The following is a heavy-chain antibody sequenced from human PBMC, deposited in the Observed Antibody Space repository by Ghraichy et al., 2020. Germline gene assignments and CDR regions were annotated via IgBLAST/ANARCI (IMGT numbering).Heavy chain of an antibody. V-gene: IGHV3-74*01. CDR2: INGDGIST. Sequence: GESLNISCAASGFTFSNYXMHWXRQVPGKGLVWVSRINGDGISTNYADFVKGRFTISRDNAQNTLYLQMNSLRAEDTAVYFCVRGGVEYWGQGTLVTVSS. J-gene: IGHJ4*02. CDR3: VRGGVEY. CDR1: GFTFSNYX.